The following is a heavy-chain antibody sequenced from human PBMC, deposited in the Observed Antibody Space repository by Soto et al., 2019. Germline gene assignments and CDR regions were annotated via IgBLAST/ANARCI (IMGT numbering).Heavy chain of an antibody. V-gene: IGHV1-69*13. Sequence: GASVKVSCKASGGTFSSYSISWVLQAPGQGLEWMGGIIPIFGTANYAQKFQGRVTITADESTSTAYMELSSLRSEDTAVYYCARVGGNYDYYYGMDVWGQGTTVTVSS. CDR1: GGTFSSYS. CDR3: ARVGGNYDYYYGMDV. CDR2: IIPIFGTA. D-gene: IGHD2-21*02. J-gene: IGHJ6*02.